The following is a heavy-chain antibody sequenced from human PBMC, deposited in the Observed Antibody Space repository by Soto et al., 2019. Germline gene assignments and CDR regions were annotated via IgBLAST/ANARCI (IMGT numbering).Heavy chain of an antibody. V-gene: IGHV3-23*01. CDR1: GFTFDDYA. J-gene: IGHJ4*02. D-gene: IGHD6-19*01. Sequence: PGGSLRLSCAASGFTFDDYAMHWVRQAPGKGLEWVSAISGSGGSTYYADSVKGRFTISRDNSKNTLYLQMNSLRAEDTAVYYCAKAAWLVPDYWGQGTLVTVSS. CDR3: AKAAWLVPDY. CDR2: ISGSGGST.